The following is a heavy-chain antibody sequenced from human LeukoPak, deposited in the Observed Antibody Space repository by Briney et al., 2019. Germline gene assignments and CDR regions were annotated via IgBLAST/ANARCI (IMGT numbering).Heavy chain of an antibody. Sequence: GGSLRLSCAASGFTFSSYWMSWVRQAPGKGLECVANIKQDGSEKYYVNSVRGRFTLSRDNAKNSLYLQMNSLRVEDTAVYYCATSAARAIESWGQGTLVTVSS. CDR2: IKQDGSEK. CDR1: GFTFSSYW. D-gene: IGHD6-25*01. V-gene: IGHV3-7*01. J-gene: IGHJ4*02. CDR3: ATSAARAIES.